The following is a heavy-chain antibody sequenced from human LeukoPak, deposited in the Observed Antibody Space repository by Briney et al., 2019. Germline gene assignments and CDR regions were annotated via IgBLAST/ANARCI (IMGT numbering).Heavy chain of an antibody. J-gene: IGHJ5*02. Sequence: PSETLSLTCAVYGGSFSGYYWSWIRQPPGKGLEWIGEINHSGSTNYNPSLKSRVTISVDTSKNQFSLKLSSVTAADTAVYYCARGVRWFDPWGQGTLVTVSS. CDR3: ARGVRWFDP. D-gene: IGHD6-6*01. CDR1: GGSFSGYY. V-gene: IGHV4-34*01. CDR2: INHSGST.